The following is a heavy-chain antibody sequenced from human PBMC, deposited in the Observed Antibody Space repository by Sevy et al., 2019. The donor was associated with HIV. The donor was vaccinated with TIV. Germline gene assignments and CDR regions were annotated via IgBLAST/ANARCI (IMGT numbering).Heavy chain of an antibody. D-gene: IGHD3-22*01. J-gene: IGHJ4*02. Sequence: ASVNVSCKASGYTFTTYPIGWVRQAPGQGLEWMGWISTYSGETRDAQKFQGRATMTTDTSTSTAYLELRSLRSDDTAVYYCARDSDGSGHYYEDYFDYWGQGTLVTVSS. CDR1: GYTFTTYP. V-gene: IGHV1-18*01. CDR2: ISTYSGET. CDR3: ARDSDGSGHYYEDYFDY.